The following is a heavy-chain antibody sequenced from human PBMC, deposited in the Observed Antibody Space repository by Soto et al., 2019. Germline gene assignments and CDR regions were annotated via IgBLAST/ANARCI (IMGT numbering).Heavy chain of an antibody. CDR2: ISGSGGST. D-gene: IGHD3-22*01. CDR1: GFTFSSYA. Sequence: EVQLLESGGGLVQPGGSLRLSCAASGFTFSSYAMSWVRQAPGKGLEWVSAISGSGGSTYYADSVKGRFTISRDNSKNALHLQMNSLRAEDTAVYYCAKDQWPHKDRDYYDRSGYYFRPQLIDYWGQGTLVPVSS. CDR3: AKDQWPHKDRDYYDRSGYYFRPQLIDY. J-gene: IGHJ4*02. V-gene: IGHV3-23*01.